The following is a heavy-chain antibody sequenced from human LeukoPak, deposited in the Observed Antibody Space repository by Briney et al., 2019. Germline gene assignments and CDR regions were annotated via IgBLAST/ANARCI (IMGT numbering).Heavy chain of an antibody. J-gene: IGHJ4*02. V-gene: IGHV3-11*01. D-gene: IGHD6-19*01. Sequence: GGSLRLSCAASGFTFTDYYMSWIRQAPGKGLEWVSYITNSGTTIYYADSVKGRFTISRDNSKNTLYLQMNSLRAEDTAVYYCAKAASSGWYPGYFDYWGQGTLVTVSS. CDR1: GFTFTDYY. CDR3: AKAASSGWYPGYFDY. CDR2: ITNSGTTI.